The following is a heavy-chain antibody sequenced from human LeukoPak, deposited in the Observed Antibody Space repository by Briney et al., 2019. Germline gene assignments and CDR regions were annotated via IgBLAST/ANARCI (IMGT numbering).Heavy chain of an antibody. CDR2: IWYDGSNK. D-gene: IGHD5-24*01. CDR1: GFTFSSYG. Sequence: PGGSLRLSCAASGFTFSSYGMHWVRQAPGKGLEGVAVIWYDGSNKYYADSVKGRFTISRDNSKNTLYLQMNSLRAEDTAVYYCARDGAVEDDGYGYYFDYWGQGTLVTVSS. J-gene: IGHJ4*02. V-gene: IGHV3-33*01. CDR3: ARDGAVEDDGYGYYFDY.